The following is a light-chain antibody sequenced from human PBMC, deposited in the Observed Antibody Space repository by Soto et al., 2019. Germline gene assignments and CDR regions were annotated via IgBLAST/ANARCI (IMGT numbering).Light chain of an antibody. CDR1: SGNSSYA. CDR2: LNSDGSH. CDR3: QTWGTGIVV. V-gene: IGLV4-69*01. Sequence: QLVLTQSPSASASLGASVKLTCTLSSGNSSYAIAWHQQQPEKGPRYLMKLNSDGSHSKGDGIPDRFSGSSSGAERYLIISSLQSEDEADYYCQTWGTGIVVFGGGTKLTVL. J-gene: IGLJ3*02.